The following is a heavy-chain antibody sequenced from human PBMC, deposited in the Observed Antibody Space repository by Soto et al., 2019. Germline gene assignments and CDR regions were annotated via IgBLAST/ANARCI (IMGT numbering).Heavy chain of an antibody. CDR3: AKVFSPEGGNYFDF. CDR2: ISNSFSDGNT. J-gene: IGHJ4*02. Sequence: VGSLRLSCAASGFMFNNYAMDWVRQAPGKGLEWVSAISNSFSDGNTHYADSVKGRFTISRDNDKKTVFLEMNSLRAEDTAVYYCAKVFSPEGGNYFDFWGQGTLVTVSS. CDR1: GFMFNNYA. V-gene: IGHV3-23*01.